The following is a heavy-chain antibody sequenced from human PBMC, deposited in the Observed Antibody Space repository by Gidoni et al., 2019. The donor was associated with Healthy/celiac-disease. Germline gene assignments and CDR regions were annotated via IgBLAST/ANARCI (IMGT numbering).Heavy chain of an antibody. D-gene: IGHD3-10*01. CDR3: AKDTHYGSGSYVDY. J-gene: IGHJ4*02. Sequence: EVQLVESGGGLVQPGRSLRLSCAASGFTFDDYAMHWVRQAPGKGLEWVSGISWNSGSIGYADSVKGRFTISRDNAKNSLYLQMNSLRAEDTAWYYCAKDTHYGSGSYVDYWGQGTLVTVSS. V-gene: IGHV3-9*01. CDR1: GFTFDDYA. CDR2: ISWNSGSI.